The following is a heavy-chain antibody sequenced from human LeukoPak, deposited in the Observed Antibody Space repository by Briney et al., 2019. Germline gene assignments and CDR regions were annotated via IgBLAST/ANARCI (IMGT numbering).Heavy chain of an antibody. Sequence: GGSLRLSCAASGFTFDDYAMHWIRQAPGKGLEWVSGISWNSGSIGYADSVKGRFTISRDNAKNSLYLQMNSLRAEDTALYYCAKDMRKLVYCGGDCWGAFDIWGQGTMVTVSS. CDR1: GFTFDDYA. D-gene: IGHD2-21*02. CDR3: AKDMRKLVYCGGDCWGAFDI. V-gene: IGHV3-9*01. CDR2: ISWNSGSI. J-gene: IGHJ3*02.